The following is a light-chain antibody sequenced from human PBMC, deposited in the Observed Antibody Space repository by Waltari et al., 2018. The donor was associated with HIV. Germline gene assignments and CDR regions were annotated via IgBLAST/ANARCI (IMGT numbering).Light chain of an antibody. CDR1: TSHLGTQY. V-gene: IGLV1-51*02. J-gene: IGLJ3*02. Sequence: SVLTQPPSVSAAPGQTITTSCPGTTSHLGTQYVARYQQFPGRDPKFLIYEDFRRPSGIPDRFSGSKSGTSATLDITGLQTGDEADYYCGTWDSSLGAGVFGGGTKVTV. CDR2: EDF. CDR3: GTWDSSLGAGV.